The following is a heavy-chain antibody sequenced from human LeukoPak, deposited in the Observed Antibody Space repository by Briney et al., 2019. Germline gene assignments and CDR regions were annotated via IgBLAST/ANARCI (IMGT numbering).Heavy chain of an antibody. V-gene: IGHV1-69*13. D-gene: IGHD2-15*01. CDR1: GYIFTDYY. CDR3: AARGSAHLGVTFDY. Sequence: ASVKVSCKASGYIFTDYYMHWVRQAPGQGLEWMGGIIPIFGTANYAQKFQGRVTITADESTSTAYMELSSLRSEDTAVYYCAARGSAHLGVTFDYWGQGTLVTVSS. CDR2: IIPIFGTA. J-gene: IGHJ4*02.